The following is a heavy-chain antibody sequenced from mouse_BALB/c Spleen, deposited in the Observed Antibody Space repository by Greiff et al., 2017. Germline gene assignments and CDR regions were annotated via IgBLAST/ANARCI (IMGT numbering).Heavy chain of an antibody. CDR1: GYTFTSYW. V-gene: IGHV1-69*02. CDR3: TRGDYGNYVRGDY. CDR2: IYPSDSYT. D-gene: IGHD2-1*01. J-gene: IGHJ2*01. Sequence: QVQLQQPGAELVRPGASVKLSCKASGYTFTSYWINWVKQRPGQGLEWIGNIYPSDSYTNYNQKFKDKATLTVDKSSSTAYMQLSSPTSEDSAVYYCTRGDYGNYVRGDYWGQGTTLTVSS.